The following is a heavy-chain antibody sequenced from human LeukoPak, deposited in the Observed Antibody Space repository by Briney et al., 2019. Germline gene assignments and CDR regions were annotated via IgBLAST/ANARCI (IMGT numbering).Heavy chain of an antibody. CDR2: ISSSSSYI. D-gene: IGHD3-3*01. CDR3: AGADFGVVTDAFDI. V-gene: IGHV3-21*01. J-gene: IGHJ3*02. Sequence: GGSLRLSCAASGFTVSSNYMSWVRQAPGKGLEWVSSISSSSSYIYYADSVKGRFTISRDNAKNSLYLQMNSLRAEDTAVYYCAGADFGVVTDAFDIWGQGTMVTVSS. CDR1: GFTVSSNY.